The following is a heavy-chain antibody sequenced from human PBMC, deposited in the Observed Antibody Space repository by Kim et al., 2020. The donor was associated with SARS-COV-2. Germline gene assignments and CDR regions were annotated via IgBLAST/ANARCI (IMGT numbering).Heavy chain of an antibody. J-gene: IGHJ4*02. Sequence: ASVKVSCKASGYIFTNFAIQWVRQAPGQRLEWMGWINAGTGKTKFSQKFQGRVTFTRDTSANTAYMELSSLVAEDTAVYYCARDLFRTGLDYWGQGTLVAVSS. CDR1: GYIFTNFA. CDR3: ARDLFRTGLDY. V-gene: IGHV1-3*01. CDR2: INAGTGKT. D-gene: IGHD2-8*02.